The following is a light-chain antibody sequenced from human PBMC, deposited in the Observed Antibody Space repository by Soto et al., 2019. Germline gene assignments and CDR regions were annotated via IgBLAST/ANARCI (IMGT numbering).Light chain of an antibody. CDR3: QQYVAPHPIT. Sequence: EIVLTQSPGTLSLSPGERVTLSCRASQSVSSRYLAWYQQKPGQPPRLLISVASSRATGIPDRFSGSGSGTEFTLTISRVEAEDFAVYYCQQYVAPHPITFGQGTRLDIK. V-gene: IGKV3-20*01. J-gene: IGKJ5*01. CDR2: VAS. CDR1: QSVSSRY.